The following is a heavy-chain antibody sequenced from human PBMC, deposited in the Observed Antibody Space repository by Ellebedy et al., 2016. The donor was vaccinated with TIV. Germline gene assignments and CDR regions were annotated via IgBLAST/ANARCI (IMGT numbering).Heavy chain of an antibody. J-gene: IGHJ4*02. D-gene: IGHD3-22*01. Sequence: GESLKISCAASGFTFSSYWMSWVRQAPGKGLEWVANIRQDGSEKYYVDSVKGRFTISRDHAKNSLYLQMNSLRAEDTAVYYCARDTNYYDSSGEWYFDYWGQGTLVTVSS. CDR1: GFTFSSYW. V-gene: IGHV3-7*03. CDR3: ARDTNYYDSSGEWYFDY. CDR2: IRQDGSEK.